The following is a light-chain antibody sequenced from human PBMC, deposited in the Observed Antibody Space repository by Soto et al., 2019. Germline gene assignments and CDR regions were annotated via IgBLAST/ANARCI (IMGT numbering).Light chain of an antibody. CDR2: EGS. Sequence: QSVLTQPASVSGSPGQSITVSCTGTIDDVGAYNYVSWYQQHPGKAPKLMIYEGSKRPSGVSNRFSGSKSGNTASLTISGLQAEDEADYYSCSYAGSSTYVFGTGTKVTVL. CDR3: CSYAGSSTYV. CDR1: IDDVGAYNY. J-gene: IGLJ1*01. V-gene: IGLV2-23*01.